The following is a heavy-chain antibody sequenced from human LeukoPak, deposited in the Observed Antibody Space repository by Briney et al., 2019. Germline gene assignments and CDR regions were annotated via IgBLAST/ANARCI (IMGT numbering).Heavy chain of an antibody. CDR3: ASGRGSGGSHTSYFDY. Sequence: PGGSLRLSCAASGFTFSSYSMNWVRQAPGKGLEWVSSISSSSSYIYYADSVKGRFTISRDNSKNTLFLQMNSLRAEDTAVYYCASGRGSGGSHTSYFDYWGQGTLVTVSS. V-gene: IGHV3-21*01. CDR2: ISSSSSYI. J-gene: IGHJ4*02. CDR1: GFTFSSYS. D-gene: IGHD2-15*01.